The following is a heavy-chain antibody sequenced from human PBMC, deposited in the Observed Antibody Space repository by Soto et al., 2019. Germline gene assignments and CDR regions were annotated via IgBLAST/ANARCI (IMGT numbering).Heavy chain of an antibody. Sequence: ASVKVSCKASGYTFNSYGISWVRQAPGQGLEWMGWISGYSGKTMYPERLQGRVTLTTDTSTSTAYMELRSLRSDDDTAVYFCAREGSGCSGGSCYFDYGMDVWGQGTTVTVSS. CDR3: AREGSGCSGGSCYFDYGMDV. CDR2: ISGYSGKT. CDR1: GYTFNSYG. D-gene: IGHD2-15*01. V-gene: IGHV1-18*01. J-gene: IGHJ6*02.